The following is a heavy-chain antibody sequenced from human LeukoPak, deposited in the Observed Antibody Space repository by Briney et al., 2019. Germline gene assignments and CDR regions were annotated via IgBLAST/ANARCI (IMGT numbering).Heavy chain of an antibody. D-gene: IGHD3-16*02. CDR1: GGSVSSGSYY. CDR3: ARSGPFPTYYDYVWGSYRSHLFDY. V-gene: IGHV4-61*01. J-gene: IGHJ4*02. Sequence: SETLSLTCTVSGGSVSSGSYYWSWIRQPPGKGLEWIGYIYYSGSTYYNPSLKSRVTISVDTSKNQFSLKLSSVTAADTAVYYCARSGPFPTYYDYVWGSYRSHLFDYWGQGTLVTVSS. CDR2: IYYSGST.